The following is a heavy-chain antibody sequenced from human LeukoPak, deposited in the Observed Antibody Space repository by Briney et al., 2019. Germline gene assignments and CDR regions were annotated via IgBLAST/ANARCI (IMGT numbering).Heavy chain of an antibody. CDR1: GFTFSSYA. V-gene: IGHV3-30*04. CDR3: CASSWYGTLDY. CDR2: ISYDGSNK. J-gene: IGHJ4*02. D-gene: IGHD6-13*01. Sequence: PGRSLRLSCAASGFTFSSYAMHWVRQAPGKGLEWVAVISYDGSNKYYADSVKGRFTISRDNSKNTLYLQMNSLRAEDTAVYYCCASSWYGTLDYWGQGTLVTVSS.